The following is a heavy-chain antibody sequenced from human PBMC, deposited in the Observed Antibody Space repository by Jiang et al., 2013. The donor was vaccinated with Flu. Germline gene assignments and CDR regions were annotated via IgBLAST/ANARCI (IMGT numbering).Heavy chain of an antibody. Sequence: GAEVKKPGSSVKVSCKASGGTFSSYTISWVRQAPGQGLEWMGRIIPILGIANYAQKFQGRVTITADKSTGTAYMELSSLRSEDTAVYYCARGDDSSGYYWDWGQGTLVTVSS. J-gene: IGHJ4*02. CDR3: ARGDDSSGYYWD. CDR1: GGTFSSYT. D-gene: IGHD3-22*01. CDR2: IIPILGIA. V-gene: IGHV1-69*02.